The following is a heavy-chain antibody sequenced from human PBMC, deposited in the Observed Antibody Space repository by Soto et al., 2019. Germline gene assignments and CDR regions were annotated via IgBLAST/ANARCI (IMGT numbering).Heavy chain of an antibody. D-gene: IGHD1-26*01. CDR1: VGPISIVTSN. Sequence: QLRSSGPGRVNPSRTFSLTCTSPVGPISIVTSNGAWFRQPPGKGLEWIGSIYDGGNSHYHPSLRSRVTISVDTSKNHLSLKLSSVTAADTAVYYCARHSSGSRHPGFDYWGQGTLVTVSS. V-gene: IGHV4-39*01. CDR3: ARHSSGSRHPGFDY. CDR2: IYDGGNS. J-gene: IGHJ4*02.